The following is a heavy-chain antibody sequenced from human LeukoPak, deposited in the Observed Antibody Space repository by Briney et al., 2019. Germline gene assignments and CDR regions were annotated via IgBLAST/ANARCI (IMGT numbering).Heavy chain of an antibody. D-gene: IGHD1-26*01. Sequence: GGSLRLSCAASGFTFRRYTISWVRQAPGKGLEWVSGISGSGGSTYYADSVKGRFTISRDNSKNTLYLQMNSLRAEDTAVYYCAKETLGATIDYWGHGTLVTVSS. CDR2: ISGSGGST. CDR3: AKETLGATIDY. CDR1: GFTFRRYT. V-gene: IGHV3-23*01. J-gene: IGHJ4*01.